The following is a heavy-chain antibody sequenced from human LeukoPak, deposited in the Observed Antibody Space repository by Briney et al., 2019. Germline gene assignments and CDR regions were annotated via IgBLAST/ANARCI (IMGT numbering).Heavy chain of an antibody. D-gene: IGHD2-2*02. V-gene: IGHV3-48*01. J-gene: IGHJ5*02. CDR1: GHTFSLYS. CDR2: ISSSSCTV. CDR3: ARSRYCSSTSCYTNWFDP. Sequence: SGVSLRLLCAASGHTFSLYSMNWVRQAPGKGLEWVSYISSSSCTVYYADSVKGRFPIYRDNPKHSLYLRMYSLRAEETAVCYCARSRYCSSTSCYTNWFDPWGQGPLVTVSS.